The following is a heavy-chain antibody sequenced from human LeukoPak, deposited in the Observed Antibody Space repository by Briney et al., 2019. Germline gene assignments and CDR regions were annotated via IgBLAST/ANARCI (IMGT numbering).Heavy chain of an antibody. CDR2: IYTSGST. D-gene: IGHD6-19*01. CDR3: ASSVSSGWYVDYFDY. V-gene: IGHV4-4*07. Sequence: PSETLSLTCTASGGSISSYYWSWIRQPAGKGLEWIGRIYTSGSTNYNPSLKSRVTMSVDTSKNQFSLKLSSVTAADTAVYYCASSVSSGWYVDYFDYWGQGTLVTVSS. J-gene: IGHJ4*02. CDR1: GGSISSYY.